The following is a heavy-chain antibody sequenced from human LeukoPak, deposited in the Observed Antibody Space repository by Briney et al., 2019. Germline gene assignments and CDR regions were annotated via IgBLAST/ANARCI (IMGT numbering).Heavy chain of an antibody. CDR3: ARGPPYYYVSSGYYSN. CDR2: MNPNSGNT. CDR1: GYTFTSYD. D-gene: IGHD3-22*01. Sequence: ASVKVSCKASGYTFTSYDINWVRQATGQGLEWMGWMNPNSGNTGYAQKFQGRVTMTRNTSISTAYMELSSLRSEDTAVYYCARGPPYYYVSSGYYSNWGQGTLVTVSS. J-gene: IGHJ4*02. V-gene: IGHV1-8*01.